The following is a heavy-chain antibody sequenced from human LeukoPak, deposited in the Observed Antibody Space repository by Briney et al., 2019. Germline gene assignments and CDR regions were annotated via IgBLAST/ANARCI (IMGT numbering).Heavy chain of an antibody. CDR2: ISSDGTSI. J-gene: IGHJ4*02. V-gene: IGHV3-48*03. D-gene: IGHD6-6*01. CDR3: ARETLAARMFDF. CDR1: GFTFSDYE. Sequence: GGSLRLSCAASGFTFSDYEINWVRQAPGKGLEWIPYISSDGTSIFYADSVKGRFTISRDNAKNSLYLQMKSLRAEDTAVYYCARETLAARMFDFWGQGGLVTVSS.